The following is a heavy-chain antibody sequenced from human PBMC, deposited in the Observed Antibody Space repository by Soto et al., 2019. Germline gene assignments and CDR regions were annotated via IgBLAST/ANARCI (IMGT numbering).Heavy chain of an antibody. CDR1: GYTFTSYD. V-gene: IGHV1-8*01. D-gene: IGHD5-12*01. CDR2: MNPNSGNT. J-gene: IGHJ4*02. Sequence: QVQLVQSGAEVKKPGASVKVSCKASGYTFTSYDINWVRQATGQGLEWMGWMNPNSGNTGYAQKFQGRVTMTRNTSMSTAYMELSSLRSEDTAVYYCARGAARPRGLRFDYWGQGTLVTVSS. CDR3: ARGAARPRGLRFDY.